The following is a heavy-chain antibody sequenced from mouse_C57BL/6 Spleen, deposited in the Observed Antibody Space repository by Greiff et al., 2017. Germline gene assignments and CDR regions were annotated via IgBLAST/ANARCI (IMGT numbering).Heavy chain of an antibody. J-gene: IGHJ3*01. V-gene: IGHV5-4*01. Sequence: EVQGVESGGGLVKPGGSLKLSCAASGFTFSSYAMSWVRQTPEKRLEWVATISDGGSYTYYPDNVKGRFTISRDNAKNNLYLQMSHLKSEDTAMYYCARDEDGSSRPWFAYWGQGTLVTVSA. D-gene: IGHD1-1*01. CDR3: ARDEDGSSRPWFAY. CDR1: GFTFSSYA. CDR2: ISDGGSYT.